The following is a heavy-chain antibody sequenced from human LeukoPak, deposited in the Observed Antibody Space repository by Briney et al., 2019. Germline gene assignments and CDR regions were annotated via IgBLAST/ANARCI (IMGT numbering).Heavy chain of an antibody. CDR1: GYTFTGYY. V-gene: IGHV1-2*02. CDR2: INPNSGGT. D-gene: IGHD3-10*01. J-gene: IGHJ6*03. CDR3: ATGPRMGSGVYYYYYMDV. Sequence: ASVKVSCKASGYTFTGYYMHWVRQAPGQGLEWMGWINPNSGGTNYAQKFQGRVTMTEDTSTDTAYMELSSLRSEDTAVYYCATGPRMGSGVYYYYYMDVWGKGTTVTVSS.